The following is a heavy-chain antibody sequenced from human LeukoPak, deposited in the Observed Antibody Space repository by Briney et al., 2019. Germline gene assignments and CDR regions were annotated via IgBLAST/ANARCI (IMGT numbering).Heavy chain of an antibody. CDR3: ARGGYYYDTTGSPGDY. J-gene: IGHJ4*02. D-gene: IGHD3-22*01. CDR1: GFTFNSYN. CDR2: ISSDSSTI. V-gene: IGHV3-48*02. Sequence: GGSLRLSCAASGFTFNSYNMNWVRQAPGRGLEWVSYISSDSSTIFYADSVKGRFTISRDNVKNTVYLHMDSLRDEDTAVYFCARGGYYYDTTGSPGDYWGQGTLVTVSS.